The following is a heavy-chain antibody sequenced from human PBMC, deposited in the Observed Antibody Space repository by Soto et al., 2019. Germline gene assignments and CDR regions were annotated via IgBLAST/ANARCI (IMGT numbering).Heavy chain of an antibody. CDR1: GFSLSNARMG. V-gene: IGHV2-26*01. Sequence: SGPTLVNPTETLTLTCTVSGFSLSNARMGVSWIRQPPGKALEWLAHIFSNDEKSYSTSLKSRLTISKDTSKSQVVLTMTNMDPVDTATYYCARIRNEGGCRGGGSCYWGAVYYYYYMDVWGKGTTVTVSS. CDR3: ARIRNEGGCRGGGSCYWGAVYYYYYMDV. J-gene: IGHJ6*03. D-gene: IGHD2-15*01. CDR2: IFSNDEK.